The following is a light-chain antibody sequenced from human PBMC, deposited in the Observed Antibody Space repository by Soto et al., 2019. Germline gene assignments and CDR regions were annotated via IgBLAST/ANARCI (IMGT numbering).Light chain of an antibody. CDR2: GAS. V-gene: IGKV3-15*01. CDR1: QSVSIN. CDR3: QQYHNSPKT. J-gene: IGKJ1*01. Sequence: EIVMTQSPATLSVSPGERATLSCRASQSVSINLAWYQQKPGQAPRLLIFGASTRATGIPGRFSGSGSGTDFTLTISSLQSEDFAVYFCQQYHNSPKTFGQGTKVEIK.